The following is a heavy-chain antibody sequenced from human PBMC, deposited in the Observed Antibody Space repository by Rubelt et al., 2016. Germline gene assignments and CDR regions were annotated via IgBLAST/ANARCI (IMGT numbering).Heavy chain of an antibody. V-gene: IGHV1-18*01. D-gene: IGHD1-14*01. J-gene: IGHJ5*02. Sequence: AQKLQGRVTMTTDTSTSTAYMELRSLRSDDTAVYYCARDHRPPGPYPGGWFDPWGQGTLVTVSS. CDR3: ARDHRPPGPYPGGWFDP.